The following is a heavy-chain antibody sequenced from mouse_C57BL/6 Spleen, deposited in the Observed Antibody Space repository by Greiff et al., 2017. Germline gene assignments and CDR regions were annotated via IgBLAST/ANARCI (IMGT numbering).Heavy chain of an antibody. D-gene: IGHD1-1*01. CDR3: ARSDPHITTVVADWYFDV. J-gene: IGHJ1*03. CDR1: GYSITSGYY. CDR2: ISYDGSN. V-gene: IGHV3-6*01. Sequence: EVQLLESGPGLVKPSQSLSLTCSVTGYSITSGYYWNWIRQFPGNKLEWMGYISYDGSNNYNPSLKNRISITRDTSKNQFFLKLNSVTTEDTATYDCARSDPHITTVVADWYFDVWGTGTTVTVSS.